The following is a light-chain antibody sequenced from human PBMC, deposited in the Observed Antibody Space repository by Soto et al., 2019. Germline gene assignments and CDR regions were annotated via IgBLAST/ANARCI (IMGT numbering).Light chain of an antibody. J-gene: IGLJ3*02. V-gene: IGLV7-46*01. CDR3: LVVYSDAWV. CDR1: FGPVTAGHY. CDR2: DTY. Sequence: QAVVTQEPSLTVSPGGTVTLTCDSSFGPVTAGHYPYWFQQKAGQAPRTLIYDTYIKQSWTPARFSGSLLGGKAALTLSGAQPEDEADYYCLVVYSDAWVFGGGTKVTVL.